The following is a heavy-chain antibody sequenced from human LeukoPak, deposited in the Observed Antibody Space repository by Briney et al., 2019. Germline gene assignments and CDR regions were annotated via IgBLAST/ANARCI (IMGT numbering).Heavy chain of an antibody. CDR1: GGSISSSSYY. CDR2: IYYGGST. CDR3: GRHRGLWVGEL. D-gene: IGHD3-10*01. Sequence: SETLSLTCTVSGGSISSSSYYWGWIRQPPGKGLEWIGSIYYGGSTYYSPSLQSRLTISVDTSKNQFSLNLYSVTAADTAIYYCGRHRGLWVGELWGQGTLVTVSS. V-gene: IGHV4-39*01. J-gene: IGHJ4*02.